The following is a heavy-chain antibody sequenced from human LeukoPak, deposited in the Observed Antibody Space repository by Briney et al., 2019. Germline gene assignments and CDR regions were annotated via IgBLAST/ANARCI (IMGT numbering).Heavy chain of an antibody. V-gene: IGHV3-13*01. CDR2: IGTAGDT. CDR1: GFTFSSYD. Sequence: GGSLRLSCAASGFTFSSYDMHWVRQATGKGLEWVSAIGTAGDTYYPGSVKGRFTISRDNSKNTLYLQMNSLRAEDTAVYYCANLGYCSSTSCRSPWGQGTLVTVSS. D-gene: IGHD2-2*01. J-gene: IGHJ5*02. CDR3: ANLGYCSSTSCRSP.